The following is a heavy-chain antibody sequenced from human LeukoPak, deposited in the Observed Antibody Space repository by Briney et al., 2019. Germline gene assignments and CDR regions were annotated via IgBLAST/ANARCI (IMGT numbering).Heavy chain of an antibody. V-gene: IGHV3-23*01. Sequence: GGSLRLSCAASGFMFNNYAMSWVRQAPGKDLEWVSTITGGGDDTYSADSVKGRFTISRDNSKNTLPLQMHSLRVEDTAVYYCAKGVRLSSNYYMDVWGKGTTVTVSS. D-gene: IGHD5/OR15-5a*01. J-gene: IGHJ6*03. CDR3: AKGVRLSSNYYMDV. CDR1: GFMFNNYA. CDR2: ITGGGDDT.